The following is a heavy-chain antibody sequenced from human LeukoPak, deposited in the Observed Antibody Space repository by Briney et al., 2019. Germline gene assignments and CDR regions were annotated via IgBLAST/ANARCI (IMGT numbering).Heavy chain of an antibody. J-gene: IGHJ4*02. V-gene: IGHV1-2*02. D-gene: IGHD3-10*01. CDR3: ARGGWVRGVITRTGLDY. Sequence: ASVKVSCKASGYTFTDYYIHWVRQVPGQGLEWMGWINPNSGGTNYAQKFQGRVTMTRDTSISTAYMELSSLRSDDTAVYCCARGGWVRGVITRTGLDYWGQETLVTVSS. CDR2: INPNSGGT. CDR1: GYTFTDYY.